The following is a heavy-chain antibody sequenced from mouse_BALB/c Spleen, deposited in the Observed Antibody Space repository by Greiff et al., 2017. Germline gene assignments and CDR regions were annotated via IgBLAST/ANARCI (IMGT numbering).Heavy chain of an antibody. CDR2: ISYSGST. J-gene: IGHJ3*01. V-gene: IGHV3-8*02. CDR1: GDSITSGY. CDR3: ARALYGYDEGFAY. D-gene: IGHD2-2*01. Sequence: VQLQQSGPSLVKPSQTLSLTCSVTGDSITSGYWNWIRKFPGNKLEYMGYISYSGSTYYNPSLKSRISITRDTSKNQYYLQLNSVTTEDTATYYCARALYGYDEGFAYWGQGTLVTVSA.